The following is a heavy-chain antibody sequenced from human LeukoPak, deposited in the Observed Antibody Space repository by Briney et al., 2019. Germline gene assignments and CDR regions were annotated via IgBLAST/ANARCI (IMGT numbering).Heavy chain of an antibody. D-gene: IGHD4-17*01. J-gene: IGHJ4*02. Sequence: GGSLRLSCAASGFTFSSYAMNWVRQAPGKGLEWVSIISGSGGSTYYADFVKGGFTISRDNSKNTLYLQMNSLRAEDTAVYYCAKAGPRKDYEVDYWGQGTLVTVSS. CDR3: AKAGPRKDYEVDY. CDR2: ISGSGGST. CDR1: GFTFSSYA. V-gene: IGHV3-23*01.